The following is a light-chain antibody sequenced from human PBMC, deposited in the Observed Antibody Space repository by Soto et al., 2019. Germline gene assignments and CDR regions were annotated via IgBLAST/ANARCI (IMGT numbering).Light chain of an antibody. V-gene: IGKV1-27*01. CDR3: QKYNSAPLT. CDR1: LPISNY. Sequence: DIQMTQSPSSLSASVGDRVTITCRASLPISNYLAWYQQKQGKIPNLLIYAASTLQAGVPSRFSGSGSGTDLTITISSLQPEDGEAYDGQKYNSAPLTFGGGTKVDIK. J-gene: IGKJ4*01. CDR2: AAS.